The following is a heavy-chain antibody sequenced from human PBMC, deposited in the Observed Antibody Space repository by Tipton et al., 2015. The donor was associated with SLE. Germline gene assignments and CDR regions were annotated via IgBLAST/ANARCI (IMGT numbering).Heavy chain of an antibody. CDR3: ARGGYCRGGSYLYSSEY. J-gene: IGHJ4*02. D-gene: IGHD2-15*01. CDR2: ISSSDSTI. V-gene: IGHV3-48*03. CDR1: GFTFSSYE. Sequence: SLRLSCAASGFTFSSYEMNWVRQAPGKGLEWLSYISSSDSTIYYADSVKGRFTISRDNAKNSLYLQMNSLRAEDTAVYYCARGGYCRGGSYLYSSEYWGLATLVPVAS.